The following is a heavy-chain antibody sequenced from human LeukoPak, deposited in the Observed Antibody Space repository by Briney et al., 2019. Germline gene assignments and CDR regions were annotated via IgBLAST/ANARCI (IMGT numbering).Heavy chain of an antibody. Sequence: GGSLRLSCAASGFTFSSYAMHWVRQAPGKGLEWVAVISYDGSNKYYADSVKGRFIISRDNSKNMLYLQMNSLRAEDTAVYYCARGGGGDSSGRNWFDPWGQGTLVTVSS. CDR2: ISYDGSNK. J-gene: IGHJ5*02. CDR1: GFTFSSYA. D-gene: IGHD3-10*01. V-gene: IGHV3-30*04. CDR3: ARGGGGDSSGRNWFDP.